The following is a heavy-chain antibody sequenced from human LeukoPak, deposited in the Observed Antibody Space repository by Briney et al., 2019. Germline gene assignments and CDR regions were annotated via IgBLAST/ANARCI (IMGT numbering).Heavy chain of an antibody. CDR2: VYHSGSA. D-gene: IGHD2-15*01. CDR3: ARDLRGIVAPPR. CDR1: GDSISSPKW. V-gene: IGHV4-4*02. J-gene: IGHJ4*02. Sequence: SGTLSLTCAVSGDSISSPKWWRWVRQPPGKGLEWIGEVYHSGSANYNPSVKSRVTISVDKTKNQFSLRLTSATAADTAVYYCARDLRGIVAPPRWGQGTLVSVSS.